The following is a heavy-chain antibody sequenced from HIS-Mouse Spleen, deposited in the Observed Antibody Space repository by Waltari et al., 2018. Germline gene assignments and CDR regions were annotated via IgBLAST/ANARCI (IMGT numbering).Heavy chain of an antibody. CDR3: AREIPYSSSWYDWYFDL. V-gene: IGHV4-39*07. J-gene: IGHJ2*01. CDR1: GGSIRSCIYL. Sequence: QLQLQESGPGLGKPSETLSLTCTVSGGSIRSCIYLWGGIRQPPGKGLEWIGSIYYSGSTYYNPSLKSRVTISVDTSKNQFSLKLSSVTAADTAVYYCAREIPYSSSWYDWYFDLWGRGTLVTVSS. CDR2: IYYSGST. D-gene: IGHD6-13*01.